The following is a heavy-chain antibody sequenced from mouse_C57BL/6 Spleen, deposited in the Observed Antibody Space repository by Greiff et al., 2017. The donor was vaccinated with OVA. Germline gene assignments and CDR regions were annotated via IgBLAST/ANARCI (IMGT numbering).Heavy chain of an antibody. CDR3: ARSITTVVATD. J-gene: IGHJ2*01. CDR2: IYPGSGST. Sequence: VQLQQPGAELVKPGASVKMSCKASGYTFTSYWITWVKQRPGQGLAWIGDIYPGSGSTNYNEKFKSKATLTVDTSSSTAYMQLSSLTSEDSAVYYCARSITTVVATDWGQGTTLTVSS. CDR1: GYTFTSYW. V-gene: IGHV1-55*01. D-gene: IGHD1-1*01.